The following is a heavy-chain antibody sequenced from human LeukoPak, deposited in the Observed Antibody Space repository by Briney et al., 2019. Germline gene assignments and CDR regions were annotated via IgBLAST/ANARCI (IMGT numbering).Heavy chain of an antibody. CDR2: INPNSGGT. D-gene: IGHD1-20*01. Sequence: GASVKVSCKASGYTFTGYYMRWVRQAPGQGLEWMGWINPNSGGTNYAQKFQGRVTMTRDTSISTAYMELSRLRSDDTAVYYCARCRSARYNWNLGTLDYCGEGTLLTVSS. V-gene: IGHV1-2*02. CDR1: GYTFTGYY. J-gene: IGHJ4*02. CDR3: ARCRSARYNWNLGTLDY.